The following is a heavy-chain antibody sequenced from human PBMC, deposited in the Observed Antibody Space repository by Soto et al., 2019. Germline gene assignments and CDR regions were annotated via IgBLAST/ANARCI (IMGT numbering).Heavy chain of an antibody. V-gene: IGHV1-2*02. D-gene: IGHD3-10*01. CDR3: ARDMVVKDYYGSGSYYWFAP. J-gene: IGHJ5*02. Sequence: QVQLVQSGAEVKKPGASVKVSCKASGYTFTGYYMHWVRQAPGQGLEWMGWINPNSGDTNYAQKFQGRVTMTRDTSISTAYMELSRLRSDDTAVYYCARDMVVKDYYGSGSYYWFAPWGQGTLVTVSS. CDR1: GYTFTGYY. CDR2: INPNSGDT.